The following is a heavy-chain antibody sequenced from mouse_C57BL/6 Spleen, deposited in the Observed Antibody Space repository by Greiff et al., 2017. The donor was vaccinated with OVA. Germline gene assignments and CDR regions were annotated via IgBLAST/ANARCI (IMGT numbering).Heavy chain of an antibody. J-gene: IGHJ4*01. V-gene: IGHV1-42*01. CDR1: GYSFTGYY. CDR3: ARFGQLRAMDY. CDR2: INPSTGGT. D-gene: IGHD3-2*02. Sequence: VQLKQSGPELVKPGASVKISCKASGYSFTGYYMNWVKQSPEQSLEWIGEINPSTGGTTYNQKFKAKATLTVDKSSSTAYMQLKSLTSEDSAVYYCARFGQLRAMDYWGQGTSVTVSS.